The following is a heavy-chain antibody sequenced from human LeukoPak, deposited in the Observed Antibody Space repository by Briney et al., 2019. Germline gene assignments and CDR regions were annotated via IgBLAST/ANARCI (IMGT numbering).Heavy chain of an antibody. V-gene: IGHV4-61*02. Sequence: SQTLSLTCTVSGGSISSGSYYWSWLRQPAGKGLEWIGRIYTSGGTNYNPSLKSRFTISVATSKNQFSLKLSSVTAADTAVYYCARGVSDGSSYYYYMDVWGKGTTVTVSS. D-gene: IGHD6-6*01. J-gene: IGHJ6*03. CDR2: IYTSGGT. CDR3: ARGVSDGSSYYYYMDV. CDR1: GGSISSGSYY.